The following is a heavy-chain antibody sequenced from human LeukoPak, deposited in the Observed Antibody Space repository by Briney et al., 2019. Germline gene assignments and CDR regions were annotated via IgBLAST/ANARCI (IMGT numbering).Heavy chain of an antibody. CDR2: ISSSSSYI. CDR1: GFTFSSYG. V-gene: IGHV3-21*01. Sequence: GGSLRLSCAASGFTFSSYGMQWVRQAPGKGLEWVSSISSSSSYIYYADSVKGRFTISRDNAKNSLYLQMNSLRAEDTAVYYCARDQGIIPAAIGDAFDIWGQGTMVTVSS. CDR3: ARDQGIIPAAIGDAFDI. D-gene: IGHD2-2*01. J-gene: IGHJ3*02.